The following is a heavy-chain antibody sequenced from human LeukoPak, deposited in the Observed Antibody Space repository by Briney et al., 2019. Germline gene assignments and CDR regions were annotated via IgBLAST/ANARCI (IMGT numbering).Heavy chain of an antibody. CDR2: IYYSGST. CDR1: GGSISSSSYY. J-gene: IGHJ4*02. CDR3: ARSMVRGVSAPY. D-gene: IGHD3-10*01. Sequence: SETLSLTCTVSGGSISSSSYYWGWIRQPPGKGLEWIGSIYYSGSTYYNPSLKSRVTISVDTSKNQFSLKLSSVTAADTAVYYCARSMVRGVSAPYWGQGTLVTVSS. V-gene: IGHV4-39*01.